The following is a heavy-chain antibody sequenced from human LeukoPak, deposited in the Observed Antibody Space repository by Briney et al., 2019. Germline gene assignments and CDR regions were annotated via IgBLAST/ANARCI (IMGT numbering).Heavy chain of an antibody. V-gene: IGHV1-8*01. CDR1: GYTFTSYD. CDR2: MNPNSGNT. Sequence: GASVKVSCKASGYTFTSYDINWVRQATGQGLEWMGWMNPNSGNTGYAQKFQGRVTMTRNTSISTAYMELSSLRFEDTAVYYCARIYDFWSGYYDWFDPWGQGTLVTVSS. J-gene: IGHJ5*02. D-gene: IGHD3-3*01. CDR3: ARIYDFWSGYYDWFDP.